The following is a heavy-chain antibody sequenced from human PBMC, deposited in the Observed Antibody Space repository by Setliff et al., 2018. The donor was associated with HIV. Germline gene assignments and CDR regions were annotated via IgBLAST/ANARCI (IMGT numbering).Heavy chain of an antibody. CDR1: GGSISSSNW. D-gene: IGHD6-19*01. CDR3: ALRDSSGWYNYFMDV. Sequence: SETLSLTYAVSGGSISSSNWWSWVRQPPGKGLEWIGEIYHGGSTNYNPSLKSRVTISVDKSNNQFSLKLSSVTAADTAVYYCALRDSSGWYNYFMDVWGKGTTVTVSS. V-gene: IGHV4-4*02. CDR2: IYHGGST. J-gene: IGHJ6*03.